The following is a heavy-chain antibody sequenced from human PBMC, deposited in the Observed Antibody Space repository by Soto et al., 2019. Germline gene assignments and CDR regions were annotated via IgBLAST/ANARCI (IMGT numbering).Heavy chain of an antibody. CDR1: GFTFNRYW. CDR3: TRTISALSGDEY. D-gene: IGHD6-6*01. V-gene: IGHV3-7*01. Sequence: EVQLVESGGGLVQPGGSLRLSCAASGFTFNRYWMGWVRQAPGKGLEWLANIKQDGSEKYYVDSVRGRFTVLRDNVENSVCLQRNSLRAEDTAIYYCTRTISALSGDEYWGQGTLVTVSS. CDR2: IKQDGSEK. J-gene: IGHJ4*02.